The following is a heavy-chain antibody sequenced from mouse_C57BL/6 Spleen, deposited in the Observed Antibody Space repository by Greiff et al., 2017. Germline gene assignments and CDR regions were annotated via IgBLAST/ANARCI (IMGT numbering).Heavy chain of an antibody. CDR2: IHPNSGST. CDR1: GYTFTSYW. V-gene: IGHV1-64*01. D-gene: IGHD2-10*02. Sequence: VKLLESGAELVKPGASVKLSCKASGYTFTSYWMHWVKQRPGQGLEWIGMIHPNSGSTNYNEKFKSKATLTVDKSSSTAYMQLSSLTSEDSAVYYCARSGYELAWFAYWGQGTLVTVSA. CDR3: ARSGYELAWFAY. J-gene: IGHJ3*01.